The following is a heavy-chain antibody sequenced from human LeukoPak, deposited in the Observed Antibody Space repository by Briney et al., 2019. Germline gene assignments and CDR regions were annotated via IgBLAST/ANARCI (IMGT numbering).Heavy chain of an antibody. CDR3: ARAMFPEYYYGSGSLSDV. Sequence: ASVKVSCKASGGTFSSYAISWVRQAPGQGLEWMGGIIPIFGTANYAQKFQGRVTITTDESTSTAYMELSSLRSEDMAVYYCARAMFPEYYYGSGSLSDVWGQGTLVTVSS. D-gene: IGHD3-10*01. CDR2: IIPIFGTA. CDR1: GGTFSSYA. J-gene: IGHJ4*02. V-gene: IGHV1-69*05.